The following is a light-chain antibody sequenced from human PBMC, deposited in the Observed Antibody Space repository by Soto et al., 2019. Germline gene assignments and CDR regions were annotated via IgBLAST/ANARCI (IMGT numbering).Light chain of an antibody. CDR3: QQRHMWPIT. Sequence: LTQNPGTQPWAAEESTTRSCRASQHIDWNSLAWYLHKPGQAPRLLIYAASSRATGIPPSFSGSGSGTDFTLTICSLEPEAAAVYYCQQRHMWPITFGQGTRLEIK. CDR1: QHIDWNS. J-gene: IGKJ5*01. V-gene: IGKV3D-20*02. CDR2: AAS.